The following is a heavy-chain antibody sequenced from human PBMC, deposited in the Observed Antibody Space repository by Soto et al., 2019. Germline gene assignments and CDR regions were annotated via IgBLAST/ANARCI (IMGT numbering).Heavy chain of an antibody. D-gene: IGHD4-4*01. V-gene: IGHV4-61*01. CDR3: ERGPTVTTDY. CDR2: VHYTGHT. CDR1: GDSVSSDTYY. Sequence: QVQLQESGPGLVKPSETLSLTCTVSGDSVSSDTYYWNWFRQPPGKGLEWLGDVHYTGHTKYNPSLKSRVTISVDTSKNKFSPKLSSVTAADTAVYYCERGPTVTTDYWGQGTLVTVSS. J-gene: IGHJ4*02.